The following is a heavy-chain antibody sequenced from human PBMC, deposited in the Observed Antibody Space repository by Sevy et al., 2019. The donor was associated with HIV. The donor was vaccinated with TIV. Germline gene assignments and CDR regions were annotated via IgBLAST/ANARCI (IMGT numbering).Heavy chain of an antibody. CDR1: GFTFSSYA. CDR3: AKPLGAYYYGMDV. CDR2: ISGSGGST. V-gene: IGHV3-23*01. J-gene: IGHJ6*02. Sequence: GGSLRLSCAASGFTFSSYAMSWVRQAPGKGLEWVSAISGSGGSTYYADSMKGRFTISRDNSKNTLYLQMNSLRAEDTAVYYCAKPLGAYYYGMDVWGQGTTVTVSS. D-gene: IGHD3-16*01.